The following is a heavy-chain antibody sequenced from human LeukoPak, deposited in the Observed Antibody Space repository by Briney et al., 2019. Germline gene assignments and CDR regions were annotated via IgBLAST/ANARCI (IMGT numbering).Heavy chain of an antibody. CDR3: ARVNDYDSGSLYRPIDY. CDR2: INQDGSEK. CDR1: GFTFSDTW. D-gene: IGHD3-10*01. J-gene: IGHJ4*02. V-gene: IGHV3-7*01. Sequence: HPGGSLRVSCVASGFTFSDTWMSWVRQAPGKGLEWVANINQDGSEKEYVDSVKGRFTISRDNAKNSVYLQMNSLRVEDTALYYCARVNDYDSGSLYRPIDYWGQGTLVTVSS.